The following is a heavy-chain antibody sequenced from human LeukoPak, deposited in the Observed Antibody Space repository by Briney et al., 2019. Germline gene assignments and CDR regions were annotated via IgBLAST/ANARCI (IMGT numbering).Heavy chain of an antibody. V-gene: IGHV3-33*01. CDR2: IWYDGSNK. CDR3: ARDLDYYGSGSPDY. CDR1: GFTFSSYG. Sequence: PGRSLRLSCAASGFTFSSYGMHWVRQAPGKGLEWVAVIWYDGSNKYYADSVKGRFTISRDNSKNTLNLQMNSLRAEDTAVYYCARDLDYYGSGSPDYWGQGTLVTVSS. J-gene: IGHJ4*02. D-gene: IGHD3-10*01.